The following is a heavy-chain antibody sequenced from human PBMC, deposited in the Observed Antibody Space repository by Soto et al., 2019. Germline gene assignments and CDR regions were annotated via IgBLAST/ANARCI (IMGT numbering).Heavy chain of an antibody. CDR1: GFTFSSYA. CDR2: ISGSGGST. J-gene: IGHJ6*03. V-gene: IGHV3-23*01. Sequence: GGSLRLSCAASGFTFSSYAMSWVRQAPGKGLEWVSAISGSGGSTYYADSVKGRFTISRDNSKNTLYLQMNSLRAEDTAVYYCAKDQCSGGSCYVFYYYYYMDVWGKGTTVAVSS. CDR3: AKDQCSGGSCYVFYYYYYMDV. D-gene: IGHD2-15*01.